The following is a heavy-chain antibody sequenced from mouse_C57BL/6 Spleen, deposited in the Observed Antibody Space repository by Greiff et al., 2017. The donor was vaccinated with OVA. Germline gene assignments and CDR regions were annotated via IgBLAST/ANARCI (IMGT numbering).Heavy chain of an antibody. D-gene: IGHD2-2*01. V-gene: IGHV1-15*01. CDR1: GYTFTDYE. CDR3: TKGEIYYGYDWFAY. CDR2: IDPETGGT. J-gene: IGHJ3*01. Sequence: VQLQQSGAELVRPGASVTLSCKASGYTFTDYEMHWVKQTPVHGLEWIGAIDPETGGTAYNQKFKGKAILTADKSSSTAYMELRSLTSEDSAVYYCTKGEIYYGYDWFAYWGQGTLVTVSA.